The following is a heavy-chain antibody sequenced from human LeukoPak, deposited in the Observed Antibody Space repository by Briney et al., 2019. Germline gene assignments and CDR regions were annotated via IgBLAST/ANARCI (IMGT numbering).Heavy chain of an antibody. CDR2: IYYSGST. J-gene: IGHJ6*03. Sequence: GSLRLSCAASGFTFSSYWMSWVRQAPGKGLEWIGSIYYSGSTYYNPSLKIRVTISVDTSKNQFSLRLSSVTSADTAVYYCARESRREGYNPAYYYYYYMDVWGKGTTVTVSS. CDR1: GFTFSSYW. D-gene: IGHD5-24*01. V-gene: IGHV4-39*07. CDR3: ARESRREGYNPAYYYYYYMDV.